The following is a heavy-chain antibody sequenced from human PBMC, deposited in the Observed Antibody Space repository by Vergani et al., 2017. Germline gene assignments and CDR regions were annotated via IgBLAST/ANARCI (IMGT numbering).Heavy chain of an antibody. CDR2: IYNSGNG. V-gene: IGHV4-39*01. CDR3: ASGKYYSDSTSHFRGRYFDV. J-gene: IGHJ2*01. D-gene: IGHD3-16*01. CDR1: GDSIISRSYY. Sequence: QMQLQESGPGLVKASETLSLTCTVSGDSIISRSYYWGWIRQPPGKGREWIGSIYNSGNGDSSSSLKSRVTISADTSKNQFSLRLTSVTAADTAVYYCASGKYYSDSTSHFRGRYFDVWGRGTLVTVPS.